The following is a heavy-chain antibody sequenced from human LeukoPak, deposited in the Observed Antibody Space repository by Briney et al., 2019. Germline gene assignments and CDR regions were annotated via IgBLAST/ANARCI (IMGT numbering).Heavy chain of an antibody. Sequence: ASVKVSCKASGYTFTSYGINWVRQAPGQGLEWMGWISAYNGNTNYAQKFQGRVTMTEDTSTDTAYMELSSLRSEDTAVYYCATDLGYSRSWYVNFDYWGQGTLVTVSS. D-gene: IGHD6-13*01. J-gene: IGHJ4*02. CDR1: GYTFTSYG. CDR3: ATDLGYSRSWYVNFDY. CDR2: ISAYNGNT. V-gene: IGHV1-18*01.